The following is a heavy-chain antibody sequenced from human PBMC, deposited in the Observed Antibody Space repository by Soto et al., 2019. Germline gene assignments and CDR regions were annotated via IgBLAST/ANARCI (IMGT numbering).Heavy chain of an antibody. D-gene: IGHD5-12*01. V-gene: IGHV5-10-1*01. J-gene: IGHJ4*02. CDR3: ARHPHYGMATITYYFDY. CDR2: IDPSDSYT. Sequence: GQSLKISCKGSGYSFTSYWISWVRQMPGKGLEWMGRIDPSDSYTNYSPSFQGHVTISADKSISTAYLQWSSLKASDTAMYYCARHPHYGMATITYYFDYWGQGTLVTVS. CDR1: GYSFTSYW.